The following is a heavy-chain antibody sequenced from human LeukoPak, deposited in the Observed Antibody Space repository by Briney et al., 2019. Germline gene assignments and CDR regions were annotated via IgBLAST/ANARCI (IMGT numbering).Heavy chain of an antibody. CDR3: ARGGSSGPSL. J-gene: IGHJ4*02. V-gene: IGHV3-30*04. Sequence: GGSLRLSCAASGFTFSSYVMHWVRQAPGKGLEWVAIISYDGSNEYYADSVKGRFTISRDNSKNTLYLQMNSLKAADTAVYYCARGGSSGPSLWGQGTLVTVSS. D-gene: IGHD6-19*01. CDR1: GFTFSSYV. CDR2: ISYDGSNE.